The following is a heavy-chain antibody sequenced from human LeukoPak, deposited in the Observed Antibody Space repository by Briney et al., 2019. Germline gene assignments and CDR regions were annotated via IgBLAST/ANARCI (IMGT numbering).Heavy chain of an antibody. V-gene: IGHV1-24*01. Sequence: GASVKVSCKVSGYTLTELSMHWVRQAPGKGLEWMGGFDPEDGETIYAQKFQGRVTMTEDTSTDTAYTELSSLRSEDTAVYYCATDPLDTAMVTLDYWGQGTLVTVSS. D-gene: IGHD5-18*01. CDR2: FDPEDGET. J-gene: IGHJ4*02. CDR1: GYTLTELS. CDR3: ATDPLDTAMVTLDY.